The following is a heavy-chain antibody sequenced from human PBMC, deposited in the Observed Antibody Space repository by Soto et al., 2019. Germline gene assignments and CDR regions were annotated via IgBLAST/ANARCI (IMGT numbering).Heavy chain of an antibody. J-gene: IGHJ4*02. D-gene: IGHD3-10*01. CDR2: INADNTNT. CDR1: GYTFTSYA. V-gene: IGHV1-3*01. CDR3: ARDHRDGSGINFDY. Sequence: QVQLVQSGAEVKKPGASVKVSCKASGYTFTSYAMHWVRQAPGHRLEWMGWINADNTNTEYSRKFQGSLTITRDTSASTAYMELSSLRSEDTAVYYCARDHRDGSGINFDYWGQGTLVTVSS.